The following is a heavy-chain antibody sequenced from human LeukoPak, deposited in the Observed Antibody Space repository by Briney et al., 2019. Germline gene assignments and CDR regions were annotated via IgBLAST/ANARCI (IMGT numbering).Heavy chain of an antibody. D-gene: IGHD3-22*01. CDR2: ISGNGVGT. CDR1: GFTFSRNA. V-gene: IGHV3-23*01. CDR3: AKDANYFDSGSYLIPFDF. J-gene: IGHJ4*02. Sequence: GGSLRLSCAASGFTFSRNAMNWVRLAPGKGLEWVASISGNGVGTYYADSVKGRFNISRDNSKNTLYLQMNSLRTEDTAVYHCAKDANYFDSGSYLIPFDFWGQGTLVTVSS.